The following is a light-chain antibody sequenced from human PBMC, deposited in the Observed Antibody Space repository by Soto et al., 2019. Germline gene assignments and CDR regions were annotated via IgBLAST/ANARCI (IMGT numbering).Light chain of an antibody. CDR1: KDLSSW. CDR2: AAS. V-gene: IGKV1-12*01. Sequence: DIQMTQSPSSVSASVGDRVTSTCRASKDLSSWLAWFQQKPGQAPKLLIYAASSLQIGVPSRFSGSGSGTDFTLTISSLQPEYSATYYCQQGNSFPLTFGGGTKVEIK. J-gene: IGKJ4*01. CDR3: QQGNSFPLT.